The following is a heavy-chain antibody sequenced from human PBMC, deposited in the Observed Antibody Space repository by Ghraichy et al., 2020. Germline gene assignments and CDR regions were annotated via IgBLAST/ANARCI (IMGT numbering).Heavy chain of an antibody. D-gene: IGHD5-18*01. Sequence: LSLTCAASGFTFSSYVMSWVRQAPGKGLEWVSAISGSGGSTYYADSVKGRFTISRDNSKNTLYLQMNSLRAEDTAVYYCAKLDTAMVKASDYWGQGTLVTVSS. CDR2: ISGSGGST. CDR1: GFTFSSYV. V-gene: IGHV3-23*01. J-gene: IGHJ4*02. CDR3: AKLDTAMVKASDY.